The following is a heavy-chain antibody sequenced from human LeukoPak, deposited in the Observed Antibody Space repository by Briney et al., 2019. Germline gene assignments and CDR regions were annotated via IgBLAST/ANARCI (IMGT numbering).Heavy chain of an antibody. CDR1: GFTFDDYG. Sequence: GGSLRLSCAASGFTFDDYGMSWVRQAPGKGLEWVSGINWNGGSTGYADSVKGRFTISRDNAKSSMWLQMNSLRDEDTAVYYCARDQTPFYWGQGSLVTVSS. CDR3: ARDQTPFY. J-gene: IGHJ4*02. CDR2: INWNGGST. D-gene: IGHD2-15*01. V-gene: IGHV3-20*04.